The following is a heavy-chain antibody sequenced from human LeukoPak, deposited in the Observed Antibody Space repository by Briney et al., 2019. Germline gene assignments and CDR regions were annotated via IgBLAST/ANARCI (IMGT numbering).Heavy chain of an antibody. J-gene: IGHJ1*01. V-gene: IGHV4-61*02. D-gene: IGHD1-26*01. Sequence: PSETLSLTCTVSGASIDFESYYWSWVRQSAGKGLEWIGRIDHGGVTNYNPSLQSRVTISLDTSQKQFSLKLNSVTAADTAVYYCARGHDYYSEYFQHWGQGTLVNVSS. CDR3: ARGHDYYSEYFQH. CDR1: GASIDFESYY. CDR2: IDHGGVT.